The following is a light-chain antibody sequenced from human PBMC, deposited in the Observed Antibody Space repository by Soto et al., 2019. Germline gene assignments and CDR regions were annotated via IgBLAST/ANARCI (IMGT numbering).Light chain of an antibody. CDR2: XSS. Sequence: GMTQSPAAVSVSPRGRATLSCRASQSMSGALARYKXKPLQXXXXXXXXSSTRATSFPARFSGSGSGTDFTLTITPLEPEDFAVYFCQQYGSSPITFGQGTRLEIK. J-gene: IGKJ5*01. V-gene: IGKV3-15*01. CDR1: QSMSGA. CDR3: QQYGSSPIT.